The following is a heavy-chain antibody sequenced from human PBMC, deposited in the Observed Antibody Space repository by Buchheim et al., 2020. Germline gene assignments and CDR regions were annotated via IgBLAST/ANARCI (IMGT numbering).Heavy chain of an antibody. J-gene: IGHJ6*02. CDR2: ISSSSSTI. CDR3: ARGYDSSGYYTYYYYGMDV. D-gene: IGHD3-22*01. V-gene: IGHV3-48*01. Sequence: EVQLVESGGGLVQPGGSLRLSCAASGFTFSSYSMNWVRQAPGKGLEWVSYISSSSSTIYYADSVKGRFTISRDNAKNSLYLQMNSLRAEDTAVYYCARGYDSSGYYTYYYYGMDVWGQGTT. CDR1: GFTFSSYS.